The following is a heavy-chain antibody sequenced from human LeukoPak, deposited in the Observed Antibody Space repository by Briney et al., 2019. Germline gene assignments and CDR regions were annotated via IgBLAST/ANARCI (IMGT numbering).Heavy chain of an antibody. Sequence: SETLSLTCTVSGDPSSSYYWSCVRQPPGKGLEWIGYIYYSGSTNYNPALKSRVTISVDTSKNQLTLKLSSVTAADTAVYYCARHQYYDDSRGHYLHFWAQETLVTVSS. J-gene: IGHJ4*02. CDR2: IYYSGST. CDR1: GDPSSSYY. CDR3: ARHQYYDDSRGHYLHF. D-gene: IGHD3-22*01. V-gene: IGHV4-59*08.